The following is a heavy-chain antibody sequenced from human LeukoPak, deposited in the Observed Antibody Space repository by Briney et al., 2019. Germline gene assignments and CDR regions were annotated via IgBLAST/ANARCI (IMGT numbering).Heavy chain of an antibody. D-gene: IGHD6-19*01. CDR3: ARATSRGSSGWYAYYFDY. CDR2: INPNSGGT. J-gene: IGHJ4*02. V-gene: IGHV1-2*02. Sequence: GASVKVSCKASGYTLTGYYMHWVRQAPGQGLEWMGWINPNSGGTNYAQKFQGRVTMTRDTSISTAYMELSRLRSDDTAVYYCARATSRGSSGWYAYYFDYWGQGTLVTVSS. CDR1: GYTLTGYY.